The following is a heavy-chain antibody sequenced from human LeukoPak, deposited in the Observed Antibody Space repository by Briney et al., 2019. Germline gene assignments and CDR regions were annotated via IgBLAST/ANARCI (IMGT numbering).Heavy chain of an antibody. CDR2: ISGSGGTT. D-gene: IGHD2-2*02. Sequence: GGSLRLSCAASGFTFRTYAMSWVRQAPGEGLEWVSGISGSGGTTYYADSVKGRFTISRDNAKNSLYLQMNSLRAEDTAIYYCARDPDCSSTSCHNPGFDPWGQGTLVTVSS. J-gene: IGHJ5*02. CDR1: GFTFRTYA. CDR3: ARDPDCSSTSCHNPGFDP. V-gene: IGHV3-23*01.